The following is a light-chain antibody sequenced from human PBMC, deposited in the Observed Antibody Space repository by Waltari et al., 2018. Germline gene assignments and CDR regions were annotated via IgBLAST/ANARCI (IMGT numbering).Light chain of an antibody. J-gene: IGLJ2*01. CDR1: SSNIGAGYD. CDR3: QTYDSSLSPVV. Sequence: QSVLTQPPSVSGAPRQRVTISCTGSSSNIGAGYDVNWYQQLPGTAPKLLIYGNSNRPSGVPDRFSGSKSGTSASRAITGLQAEDEADYYCQTYDSSLSPVVFGGGTKLTVL. V-gene: IGLV1-40*01. CDR2: GNS.